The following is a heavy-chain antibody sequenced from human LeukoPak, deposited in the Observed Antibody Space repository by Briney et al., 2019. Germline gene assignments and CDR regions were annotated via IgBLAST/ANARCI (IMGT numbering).Heavy chain of an antibody. Sequence: ASVKVSCKASGYTFTSYDINWARQATGQGLEWMGWMNPNSGNTGYAQKFQGRVTMTRNTSISTAYMELSSLRSEDTAVYYCARGGVTAKGYYYGMDVWGQGTTVTVSS. CDR3: ARGGVTAKGYYYGMDV. CDR1: GYTFTSYD. J-gene: IGHJ6*02. V-gene: IGHV1-8*01. CDR2: MNPNSGNT.